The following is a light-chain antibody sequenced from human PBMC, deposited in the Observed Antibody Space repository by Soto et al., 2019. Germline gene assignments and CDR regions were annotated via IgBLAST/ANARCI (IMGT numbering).Light chain of an antibody. CDR2: EVS. CDR3: SSYTTSNTYV. CDR1: SSDVGGYNY. Sequence: QSALTQPPSASGTPGQSITISCTGRSSDVGGYNYVSWYQQHPGKAPKFMIYEVSRRPSGVSNRFSGSKSGNTASLTVSGLQAEDEADYYCSSYTTSNTYVFGTGTKVTVL. J-gene: IGLJ1*01. V-gene: IGLV2-14*01.